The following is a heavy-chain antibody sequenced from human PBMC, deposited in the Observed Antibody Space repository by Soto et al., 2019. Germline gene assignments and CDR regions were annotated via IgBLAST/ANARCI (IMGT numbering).Heavy chain of an antibody. CDR1: GFTFDHYW. CDR3: ARCGSENDY. D-gene: IGHD5-12*01. CDR2: IKEDGSEK. V-gene: IGHV3-7*03. J-gene: IGHJ4*02. Sequence: EVQLVESGGGLVQPGESLRLSCAAYGFTFDHYWMTWVRQAPGKGLEWVANIKEDGSEKNYVDSVKGRFTISRDNAKNSLYLQMNSLRAEDTATYYCARCGSENDYWGQGTLVTVSS.